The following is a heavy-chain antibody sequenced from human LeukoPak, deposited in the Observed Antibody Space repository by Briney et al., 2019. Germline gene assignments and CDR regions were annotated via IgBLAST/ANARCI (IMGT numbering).Heavy chain of an antibody. Sequence: GGSLRLSCAASGFTFSSYGMHWVRQAPGKGLEWVAGIWYDGSNKYYADPVKGRFTISRDNYKNTLYLQMNSLRAEDTAVYYCARDIVGAADFRFDYWGQGTLVTVSS. CDR2: IWYDGSNK. CDR1: GFTFSSYG. V-gene: IGHV3-33*01. J-gene: IGHJ4*02. D-gene: IGHD1-26*01. CDR3: ARDIVGAADFRFDY.